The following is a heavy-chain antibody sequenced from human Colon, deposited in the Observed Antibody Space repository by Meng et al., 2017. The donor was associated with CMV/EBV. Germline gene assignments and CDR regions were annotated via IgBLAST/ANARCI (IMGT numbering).Heavy chain of an antibody. CDR2: ITSSGSTI. CDR1: GFTFSDYY. Sequence: GGSLRLSGAASGFTFSDYYMSWIRQAPGKGREWVSYITSSGSTIYYADSVKGRFTISRDNAKNSLYLQMNSLRAEDTAVYYCARVGRYSSSSGDYWGQGTLVTVSS. V-gene: IGHV3-11*01. CDR3: ARVGRYSSSSGDY. J-gene: IGHJ4*02. D-gene: IGHD6-6*01.